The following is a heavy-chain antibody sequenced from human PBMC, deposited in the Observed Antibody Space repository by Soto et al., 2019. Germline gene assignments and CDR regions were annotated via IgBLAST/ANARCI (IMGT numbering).Heavy chain of an antibody. CDR1: GGSVSSGSYY. J-gene: IGHJ4*02. Sequence: QVQLQESGPGLVKPSETLSLTCTVSGGSVSSGSYYWSWIRQPPGKGLEWIGYIYYSGSTNYNPSLTSRVTISVDTSKNQFSLKLSSVTAADTAVYYCARDSPREGDYYWGQGTLVTVSS. V-gene: IGHV4-61*01. CDR3: ARDSPREGDYY. CDR2: IYYSGST. D-gene: IGHD4-17*01.